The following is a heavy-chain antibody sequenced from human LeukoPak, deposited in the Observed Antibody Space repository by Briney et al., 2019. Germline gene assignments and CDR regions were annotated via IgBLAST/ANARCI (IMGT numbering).Heavy chain of an antibody. D-gene: IGHD3-22*01. CDR3: ARDVPHYDSSGYYLGSCGAFDI. Sequence: PSETLSLTCTVSGGSITSHYWSWIRQPPGRGLGWMGYIYYGGNTNYNPSLKSRVTISVDTSKNQFSLKLSSVTAADTAVYYCARDVPHYDSSGYYLGSCGAFDIWGQGTRVTVSS. CDR1: GGSITSHY. CDR2: IYYGGNT. J-gene: IGHJ3*02. V-gene: IGHV4-59*11.